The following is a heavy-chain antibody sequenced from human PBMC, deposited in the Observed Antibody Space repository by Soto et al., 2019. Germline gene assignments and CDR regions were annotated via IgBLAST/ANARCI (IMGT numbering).Heavy chain of an antibody. V-gene: IGHV1-69*12. Sequence: QVQLVQSGAEVKKPGSSVKVSCKASGGTFSSYAISWVRQAPGQGLEWMGGIIPIFGTANYAQKFQGRVTITADESTSTAYMELSSLRSEDTAVYYYARIPIPDIVLVPAAQGHGMDVWGQGTTVTVSS. CDR3: ARIPIPDIVLVPAAQGHGMDV. J-gene: IGHJ6*02. CDR1: GGTFSSYA. CDR2: IIPIFGTA. D-gene: IGHD2-2*01.